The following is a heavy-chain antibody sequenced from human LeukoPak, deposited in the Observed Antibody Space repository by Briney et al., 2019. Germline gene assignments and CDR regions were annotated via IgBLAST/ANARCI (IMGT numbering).Heavy chain of an antibody. D-gene: IGHD1-26*01. CDR1: GGSISSHY. V-gene: IGHV4-59*11. Sequence: SETLSLTCTVSGGSISSHYWSWIRQPPGKGLEWIGYIYYSGSTNYNPSLKSRVTISVDTSKNQFSLKLSSVTAADTAVYYCARDQFSGSFDYWGQGTLVTVSS. CDR3: ARDQFSGSFDY. J-gene: IGHJ4*02. CDR2: IYYSGST.